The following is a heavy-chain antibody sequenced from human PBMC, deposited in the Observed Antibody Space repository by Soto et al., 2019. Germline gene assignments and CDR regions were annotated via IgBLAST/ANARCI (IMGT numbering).Heavy chain of an antibody. Sequence: RASVKVSCKASGGTFSSYAISWVRQAPGQGLEWMGGIIPIFGTANYAQKFQGRVTITADKSTSTAYMELSSLRSEGTAVYYCAAIRITIFGVVKWKDYYYYGMDVWGKGTTVTVSS. J-gene: IGHJ6*04. CDR2: IIPIFGTA. CDR3: AAIRITIFGVVKWKDYYYYGMDV. V-gene: IGHV1-69*06. CDR1: GGTFSSYA. D-gene: IGHD3-3*01.